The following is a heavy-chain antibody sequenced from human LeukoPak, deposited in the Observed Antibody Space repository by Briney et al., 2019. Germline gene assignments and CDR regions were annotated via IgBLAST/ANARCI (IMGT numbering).Heavy chain of an antibody. CDR3: ARGGSRYQLLNWFDP. CDR2: IYSGSST. J-gene: IGHJ5*02. CDR1: GYSISGDYY. V-gene: IGHV4-38-2*01. Sequence: SETLSLTCAVSGYSISGDYYCAWIRQPPGRGLGWIGIIYSGSSTYSTPSLRSRVTISVDTSKNQLSLQLSSLTAADTAVYYCARGGSRYQLLNWFDPWGQGTLATVSS. D-gene: IGHD2-2*01.